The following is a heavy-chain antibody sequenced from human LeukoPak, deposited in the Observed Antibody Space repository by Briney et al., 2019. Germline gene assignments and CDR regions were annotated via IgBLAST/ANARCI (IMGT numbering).Heavy chain of an antibody. CDR1: GYTFSAYY. V-gene: IGHV1-2*02. J-gene: IGHJ4*02. CDR3: ARRPDYGDY. Sequence: ASVKVSCKASGYTFSAYYLHWVRQAPGQGLEWMGWINPNSGGTNYAQKFQGRVTMTRDTSITTAYMELSSLRSDDTAVYYCARRPDYGDYWGQGNLVTVSS. CDR2: INPNSGGT.